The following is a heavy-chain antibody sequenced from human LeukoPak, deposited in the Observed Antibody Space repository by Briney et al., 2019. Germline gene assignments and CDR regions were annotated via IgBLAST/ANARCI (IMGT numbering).Heavy chain of an antibody. CDR1: GFTFSGYP. D-gene: IGHD2-21*02. V-gene: IGHV3-30-3*02. CDR3: AKDSAYCGGDCYPEYFQH. CDR2: ISYDGSNK. J-gene: IGHJ1*01. Sequence: GGSLRLSCAASGFTFSGYPIHWVRQAPGKGLEWVAVISYDGSNKYYADSVKGRFTISRDNSKNTLYLQMNSLRAEDTAVYYCAKDSAYCGGDCYPEYFQHWGQGTLVTVSS.